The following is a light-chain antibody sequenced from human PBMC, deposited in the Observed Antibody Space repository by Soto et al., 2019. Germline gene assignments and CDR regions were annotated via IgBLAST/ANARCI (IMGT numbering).Light chain of an antibody. J-gene: IGKJ1*01. CDR3: QHYGSSRT. CDR1: QSVSSS. V-gene: IGKV3-20*01. Sequence: EIVLTQSSGTLSLSPGERATLSCRASQSVSSSLAWYQQKPGQAPRLLIYGASSRATGIPDRFSGSGSGPDFTLTISRLEPEDFAVYFCQHYGSSRTFGQGTKVDIK. CDR2: GAS.